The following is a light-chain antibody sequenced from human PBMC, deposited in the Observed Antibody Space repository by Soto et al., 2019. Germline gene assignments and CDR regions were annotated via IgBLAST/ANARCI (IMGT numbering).Light chain of an antibody. CDR1: SSNIGSNS. V-gene: IGLV1-44*01. J-gene: IGLJ1*01. CDR2: SNN. Sequence: QAVVTQPPSASGTPGQRVTISCFGGSSNIGSNSVSWYQQLPGTAPKLLIYSNNQRPSGVPDRFSGSKSGTSASLAISGLQSGDEADYYCASWDDSLNGYVFGTGTKLTVL. CDR3: ASWDDSLNGYV.